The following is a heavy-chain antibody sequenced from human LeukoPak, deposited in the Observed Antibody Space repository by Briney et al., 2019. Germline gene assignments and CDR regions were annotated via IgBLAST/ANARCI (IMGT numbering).Heavy chain of an antibody. J-gene: IGHJ4*02. CDR2: VNRDGSET. CDR3: ARDLYYDYVWGSPDY. V-gene: IGHV3-7*01. D-gene: IGHD3-16*01. Sequence: GGSLRLSCAASGFALSSHWMTWVRQVPGRGPEWVANVNRDGSETYYLDSVKGRFTISRDNSKNTLYLQMNSLRAEDTAVYYCARDLYYDYVWGSPDYWGQGTLVTVSS. CDR1: GFALSSHW.